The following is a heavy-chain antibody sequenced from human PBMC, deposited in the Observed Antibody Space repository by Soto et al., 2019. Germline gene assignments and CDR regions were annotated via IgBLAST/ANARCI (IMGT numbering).Heavy chain of an antibody. J-gene: IGHJ5*02. CDR2: IYYSMST. Sequence: SETLSLTGTVSGGSISSGGYYGSWIRQHPGKGLEWIGYIYYSMSTYYNPSLKSRVTISVDTPKNPFSLKLSSVTAECRAVYYCASSVVTYNWFDPWGQGTMVTVSS. CDR1: GGSISSGGYY. CDR3: ASSVVTYNWFDP. D-gene: IGHD2-15*01. V-gene: IGHV4-31*03.